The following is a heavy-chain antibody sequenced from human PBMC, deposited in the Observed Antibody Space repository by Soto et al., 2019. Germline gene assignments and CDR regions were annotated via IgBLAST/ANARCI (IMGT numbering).Heavy chain of an antibody. CDR3: ARDRYYDFWSATSGGYYYYGMDV. CDR2: ISYDGSNK. Sequence: GGSLRLSCAASGFTFSSYAMHWVRQAPGKGLEWVAVISYDGSNKYYADSVKGRFTISRDNSKNTLYLQMNSLRAEDTAVYYCARDRYYDFWSATSGGYYYYGMDVWGQGTTVTVSS. D-gene: IGHD3-3*01. J-gene: IGHJ6*02. CDR1: GFTFSSYA. V-gene: IGHV3-30-3*01.